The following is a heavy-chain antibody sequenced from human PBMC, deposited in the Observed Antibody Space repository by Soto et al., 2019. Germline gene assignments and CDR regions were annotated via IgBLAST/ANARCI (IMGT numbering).Heavy chain of an antibody. Sequence: GGSLRLSCAASGFTFSSYEIHWVRQAPGKGLEWVAVISHDETNKYYADSVKGRFTVSRDNSKNTLYLQMNSLRAEDTAVYYFARDKRDLRFLEWSYYFDYWGQGTLVTVSS. CDR2: ISHDETNK. CDR3: ARDKRDLRFLEWSYYFDY. CDR1: GFTFSSYE. V-gene: IGHV3-30-3*01. J-gene: IGHJ4*02. D-gene: IGHD3-3*01.